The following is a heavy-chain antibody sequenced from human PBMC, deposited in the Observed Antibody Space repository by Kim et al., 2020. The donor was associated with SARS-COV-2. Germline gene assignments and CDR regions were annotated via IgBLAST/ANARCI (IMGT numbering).Heavy chain of an antibody. Sequence: SVKVSCKASGGTFSSYAISWVRQAPGQGLEWMGGIIPIFGTANYAQKFQGRVTITADESTSTAYMELSSLRSEDTAVYYCARGRWTATIRLDYWGQGTLVTVSS. CDR1: GGTFSSYA. J-gene: IGHJ4*02. D-gene: IGHD5-12*01. CDR3: ARGRWTATIRLDY. CDR2: IIPIFGTA. V-gene: IGHV1-69*13.